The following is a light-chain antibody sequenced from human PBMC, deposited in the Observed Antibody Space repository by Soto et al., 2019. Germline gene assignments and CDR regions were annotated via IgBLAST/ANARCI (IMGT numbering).Light chain of an antibody. CDR1: QSVGSIY. CDR3: QQYGDSPWT. V-gene: IGKV3-20*01. J-gene: IGKJ1*01. CDR2: GAS. Sequence: EIVLTQSPGTLSLSPGERATLSCRASQSVGSIYLALYQQKPGQAPRLLIYGASCRAIGIPDRFSGSGSGTDFTRTISRLEPEDFAVYYCQQYGDSPWTFGQGTKVEIK.